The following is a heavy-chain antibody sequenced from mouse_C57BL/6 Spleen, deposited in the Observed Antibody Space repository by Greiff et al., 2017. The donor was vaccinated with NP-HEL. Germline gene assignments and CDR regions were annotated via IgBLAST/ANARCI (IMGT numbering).Heavy chain of an antibody. J-gene: IGHJ4*01. CDR3: ARREIAMDY. V-gene: IGHV1-69*01. CDR2: IDPSDSYT. CDR1: GYTFTSYW. Sequence: QVQLQQPGAELVMPGASVKLSCKASGYTFTSYWMHWVKQRPGQGLEWIGEIDPSDSYTNYNQKFKGKSTLTVDKSSSTAYMQLSSLTSEDSAVYYCARREIAMDYWGQGTSVTVSS.